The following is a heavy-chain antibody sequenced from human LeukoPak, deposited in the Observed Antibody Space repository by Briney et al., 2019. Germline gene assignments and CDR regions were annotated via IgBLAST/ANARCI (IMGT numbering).Heavy chain of an antibody. CDR2: INHSGST. CDR1: GGSFSGCY. D-gene: IGHD6-13*01. V-gene: IGHV4-34*01. Sequence: SETLSLTCAVYGGSFSGCYWSWIRQPPGKGLEWIGEINHSGSTNYNPSLKSRVTTSVDTSKNQFSLKLSSVTAADTAVYYCARGYGYVVHGFDYWGQGTLVTVSS. J-gene: IGHJ4*02. CDR3: ARGYGYVVHGFDY.